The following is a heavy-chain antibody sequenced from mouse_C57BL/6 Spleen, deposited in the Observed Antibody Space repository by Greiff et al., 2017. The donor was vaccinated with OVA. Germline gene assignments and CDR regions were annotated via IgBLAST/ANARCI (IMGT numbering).Heavy chain of an antibody. CDR1: GFTFSSYA. V-gene: IGHV5-4*01. CDR2: ISDGGSYT. CDR3: ARGGYGNYFDY. D-gene: IGHD2-1*01. Sequence: VQLKESGGGLVKPGGSLKLSCAASGFTFSSYAMSWVRQTPEKRLEWVATISDGGSYTFYPDNVKGRFTISRDNAKNNLYLQMSHLKSEDTAMYYCARGGYGNYFDYWGQGTTLTVSS. J-gene: IGHJ2*01.